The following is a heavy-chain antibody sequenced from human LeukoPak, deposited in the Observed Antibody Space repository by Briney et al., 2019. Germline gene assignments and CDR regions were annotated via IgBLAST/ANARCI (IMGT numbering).Heavy chain of an antibody. CDR1: GFTFITYS. J-gene: IGHJ4*02. Sequence: GGSLRLSCAASGFTFITYSMNWVRQAAGKGLEWISYISSGSNTIYYADSVKGRCTISRDNARNSLFLQMNSLGAEDTAVYYCARRVGATYYFDWWGQGTLVTVSS. D-gene: IGHD1-26*01. V-gene: IGHV3-48*01. CDR2: ISSGSNTI. CDR3: ARRVGATYYFDW.